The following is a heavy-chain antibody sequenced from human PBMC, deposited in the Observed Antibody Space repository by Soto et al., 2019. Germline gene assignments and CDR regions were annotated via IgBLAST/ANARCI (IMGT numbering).Heavy chain of an antibody. CDR2: INPNSGGT. Sequence: ASVKVSCKASGYTFTGYYMHGVREAPGQGLEWMGWINPNSGGTNYAQKFQGRVTMTRDTSISTAYMELSRLRSDDTAVYYCARAPSHYDFWSGYHNWFDPWGQGTLVTVSS. V-gene: IGHV1-2*02. CDR1: GYTFTGYY. J-gene: IGHJ5*02. D-gene: IGHD3-3*01. CDR3: ARAPSHYDFWSGYHNWFDP.